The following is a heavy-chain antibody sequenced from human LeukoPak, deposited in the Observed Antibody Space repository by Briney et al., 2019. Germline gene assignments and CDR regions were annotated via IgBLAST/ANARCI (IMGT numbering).Heavy chain of an antibody. J-gene: IGHJ3*02. CDR3: ARAGIITMIVADLRGNHDAFDI. V-gene: IGHV7-4-1*02. Sequence: GASVKVSCKASGYTFTSYAINWVRQAPGQGLEWMGWINTNTGNPTFAQGFTGRFVFSLDTSVSTAYLQISSLKAEDTAVYYCARAGIITMIVADLRGNHDAFDIWGQGTMVTVSS. CDR2: INTNTGNP. D-gene: IGHD3-22*01. CDR1: GYTFTSYA.